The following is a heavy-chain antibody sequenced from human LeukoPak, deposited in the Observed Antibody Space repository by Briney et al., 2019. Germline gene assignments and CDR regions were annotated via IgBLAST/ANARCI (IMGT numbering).Heavy chain of an antibody. Sequence: GGSLRLSCAASGFTFSSYAMSWVRQAPGKGLEWVSAISGSGGSTYYADSVKGRFTISRDNSKNTLYLQMNSLRAEDTAVYYCAKVYSSSWYEEYFQHWGQGTLVTVSS. CDR3: AKVYSSSWYEEYFQH. CDR2: ISGSGGST. V-gene: IGHV3-23*01. D-gene: IGHD6-13*01. J-gene: IGHJ1*01. CDR1: GFTFSSYA.